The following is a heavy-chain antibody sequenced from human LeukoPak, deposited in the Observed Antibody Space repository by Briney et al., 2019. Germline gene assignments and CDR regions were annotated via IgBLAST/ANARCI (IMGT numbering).Heavy chain of an antibody. J-gene: IGHJ4*02. Sequence: GRSLRLSCAASGFTFSSYAMHWVRQAPGKGLEWVAVISYDGSNKYYADSVKGRFTISRDNSKNTLYLQMKSLRAEDTAIYYCAKFYYDSTGNHYYFDSWGQGTLVTVSS. CDR3: AKFYYDSTGNHYYFDS. CDR1: GFTFSSYA. V-gene: IGHV3-30*04. CDR2: ISYDGSNK. D-gene: IGHD3-16*01.